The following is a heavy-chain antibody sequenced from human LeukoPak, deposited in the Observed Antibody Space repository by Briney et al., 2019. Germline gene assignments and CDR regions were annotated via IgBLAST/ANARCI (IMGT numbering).Heavy chain of an antibody. V-gene: IGHV4-59*08. CDR2: IYYSGST. CDR3: ARTEYDYNNYAYYYGMDV. CDR1: GGSIRSYY. D-gene: IGHD4-11*01. Sequence: SETLSLTCTVSGGSIRSYYWSWIRQPPGKGLEWIGYIYYSGSTNYNPSLKSRVTISVDTSKNQFSLRLNSVTDTDTAMYYCARTEYDYNNYAYYYGMDVWGQGTTVTVSS. J-gene: IGHJ6*02.